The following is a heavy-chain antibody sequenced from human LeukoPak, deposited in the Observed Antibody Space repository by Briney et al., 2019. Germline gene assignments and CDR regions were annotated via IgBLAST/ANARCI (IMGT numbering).Heavy chain of an antibody. CDR2: IYYSGST. J-gene: IGHJ4*02. Sequence: SETLSLTCTVSGGSISSSSYYWGWIRQPPGKGLEWIGSIYYSGSTYYNPSLKSRLTISVDTSKNQFSLNVSSVTAADTAVYYCARRQGMATSNDYWGQGTLVTVSS. CDR3: ARRQGMATSNDY. V-gene: IGHV4-39*01. CDR1: GGSISSSSYY. D-gene: IGHD5-24*01.